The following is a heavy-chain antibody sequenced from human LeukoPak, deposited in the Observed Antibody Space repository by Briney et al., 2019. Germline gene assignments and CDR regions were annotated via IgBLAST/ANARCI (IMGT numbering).Heavy chain of an antibody. CDR3: ARGANLRGYSYGYHDY. CDR1: GYTFTGYY. V-gene: IGHV1-2*06. CDR2: INPNSGGT. Sequence: ASVKVSCKASGYTFTGYYMHWVRQAPGQGLEWMGRINPNSGGTNYAQKFQGRVTMTRDTSISTAYVELSRLRSDDTAVYYCARGANLRGYSYGYHDYWGQGTLVTVSS. J-gene: IGHJ4*02. D-gene: IGHD5-18*01.